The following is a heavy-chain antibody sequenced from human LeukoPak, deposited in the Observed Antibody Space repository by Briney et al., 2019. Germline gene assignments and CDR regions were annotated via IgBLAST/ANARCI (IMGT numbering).Heavy chain of an antibody. Sequence: RASVKVSCKTSGYTFTSYGINWVRQAPGQGLEWMGWISAYNGNTNYAQKFLGRVTMTTDTSTSTAYMELRSLRSDDTAVYYCARISSSYGGGYYFDYWGQGTLVTVSS. D-gene: IGHD6-13*01. CDR1: GYTFTSYG. CDR3: ARISSSYGGGYYFDY. CDR2: ISAYNGNT. V-gene: IGHV1-18*01. J-gene: IGHJ4*02.